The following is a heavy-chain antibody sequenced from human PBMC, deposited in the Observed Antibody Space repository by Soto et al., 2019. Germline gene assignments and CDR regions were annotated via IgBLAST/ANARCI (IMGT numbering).Heavy chain of an antibody. D-gene: IGHD3-10*01. V-gene: IGHV3-21*01. CDR1: GFTFSSYS. Sequence: EVQLVESGGGLVKPGGSLRLSCAASGFTFSSYSMTWVRQAPGKGLEWVSSISSSSSYIYYADSVKGRFTISRDNAKNSLYLQMTSLRAEDTAVYYCARDTYFYGSGSYGPWGQGTLVTVSS. CDR3: ARDTYFYGSGSYGP. J-gene: IGHJ5*02. CDR2: ISSSSSYI.